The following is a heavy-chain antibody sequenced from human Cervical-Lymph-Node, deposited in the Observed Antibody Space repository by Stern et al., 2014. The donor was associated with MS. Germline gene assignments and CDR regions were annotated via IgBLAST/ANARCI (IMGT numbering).Heavy chain of an antibody. D-gene: IGHD2-2*01. V-gene: IGHV4-4*02. Sequence: QLQLQESGPGLVRPSGTLSLTCAVSGDSISNDNWWSWVRQPPGKGLGLIGEVYHTGIANYDPALKSRVTISVDKSKNQFSLRLTSMTAADTAVYYCARDQGFQLMNSWGQGTLVIVSS. CDR1: GDSISNDNW. CDR2: VYHTGIA. J-gene: IGHJ4*02. CDR3: ARDQGFQLMNS.